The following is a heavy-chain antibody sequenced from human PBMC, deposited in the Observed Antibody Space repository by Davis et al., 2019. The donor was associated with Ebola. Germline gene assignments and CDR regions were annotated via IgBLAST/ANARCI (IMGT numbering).Heavy chain of an antibody. D-gene: IGHD2/OR15-2a*01. Sequence: GESLKISCAASGFIVSSYYMSWVRQAPGRGLEWVSVIYSGGTTYYADSVKGRFTISRDNSKNTLYLQMNSLRADDTALYYCAKGGARYFYHYYGMDVWGQGTTVTVSS. CDR1: GFIVSSYY. CDR3: AKGGARYFYHYYGMDV. V-gene: IGHV3-53*01. J-gene: IGHJ6*02. CDR2: IYSGGTT.